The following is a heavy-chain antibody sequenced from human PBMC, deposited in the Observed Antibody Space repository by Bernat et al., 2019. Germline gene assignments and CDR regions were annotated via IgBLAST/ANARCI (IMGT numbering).Heavy chain of an antibody. CDR3: ARLTRGQILGN. J-gene: IGHJ4*02. D-gene: IGHD3-3*01. Sequence: EVQLVESGGDLVQPGWSLRLSCAASGFTFSIYSMNWVRQAPGKGLEWVSYINGSGSLIYYADSVKGRFTISRDNAKNSLFLQMNSLRAEDTAVYYCARLTRGQILGNWGQGTLVTVSS. CDR1: GFTFSIYS. V-gene: IGHV3-48*01. CDR2: INGSGSLI.